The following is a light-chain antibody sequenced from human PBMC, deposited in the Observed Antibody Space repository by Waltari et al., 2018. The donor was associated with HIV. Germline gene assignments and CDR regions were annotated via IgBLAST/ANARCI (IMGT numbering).Light chain of an antibody. CDR3: AVWDNSLSAQV. J-gene: IGLJ3*02. Sequence: QSVLTQSPSISGTPGQSVAISCSGSSSNLGNNYVSWYQQVPGTTPKLLIFWTTQRPSGVSDRFSGSVSGTSASLAISGLRSDDEANYYCAVWDNSLSAQVFGGGTTLTVL. CDR1: SSNLGNNY. CDR2: WTT. V-gene: IGLV1-47*01.